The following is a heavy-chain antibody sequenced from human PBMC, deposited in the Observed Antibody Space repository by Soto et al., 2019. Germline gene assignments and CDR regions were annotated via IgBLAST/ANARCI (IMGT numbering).Heavy chain of an antibody. CDR2: IRGSSSGT. CDR1: GVNFGAYA. D-gene: IGHD1-7*01. J-gene: IGHJ6*02. Sequence: EARLLESGGGLIQPGGSLRLSCEASGVNFGAYAMSWVRQAPGKGLEWVSGIRGSSSGTYYTDSVKGRFTISRDNSKNTVYLQMNSLRGEDTAVYYCAKDPSENFWVYYYAMDVWGQGTAVTVSS. CDR3: AKDPSENFWVYYYAMDV. V-gene: IGHV3-23*01.